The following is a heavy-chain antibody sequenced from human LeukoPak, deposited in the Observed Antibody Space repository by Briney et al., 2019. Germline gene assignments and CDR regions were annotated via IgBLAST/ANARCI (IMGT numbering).Heavy chain of an antibody. Sequence: SETLSLTCSVSGGSISSYYWSWVRQPPGKGLEWIGYIPYSGSTNYNPSLKSRVTISLDTSKNQFSLRLSSMTAADTAVYYCARVVVPTNFDYWGQGTLVSVSS. J-gene: IGHJ4*02. V-gene: IGHV4-59*01. CDR2: IPYSGST. CDR1: GGSISSYY. CDR3: ARVVVPTNFDY. D-gene: IGHD2-2*01.